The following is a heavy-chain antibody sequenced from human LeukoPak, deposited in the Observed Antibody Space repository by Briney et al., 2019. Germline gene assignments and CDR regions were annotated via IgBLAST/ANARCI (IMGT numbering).Heavy chain of an antibody. J-gene: IGHJ6*02. Sequence: ASVKVSCKVSGYTLTELSMHWVRQAPGKGLEWMGGFDPEDGETIYAQKFQGRVTMTEDTSTDTAYMELSSLRSDDTAVYYCARDPPRIVVVVAATNYYGMDVWGQGTTVTVSS. V-gene: IGHV1-24*01. CDR2: FDPEDGET. CDR1: GYTLTELS. D-gene: IGHD2-15*01. CDR3: ARDPPRIVVVVAATNYYGMDV.